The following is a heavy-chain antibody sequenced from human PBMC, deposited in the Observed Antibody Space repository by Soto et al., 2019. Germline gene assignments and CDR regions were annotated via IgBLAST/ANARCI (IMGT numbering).Heavy chain of an antibody. D-gene: IGHD5-12*01. CDR2: INAGNGNT. J-gene: IGHJ5*02. CDR1: GYTFTSYP. V-gene: IGHV1-3*01. Sequence: AKFVQLGPEVKKPGASGKVSGKAFGYTFTSYPMHWLRKPPGQGLEWMGWINAGNGNTKYSQKFQGRVTITRDTSASTAYMELSSLRSEDTAVYYCARAVAIVAVGPWGQGTLVTVSS. CDR3: ARAVAIVAVGP.